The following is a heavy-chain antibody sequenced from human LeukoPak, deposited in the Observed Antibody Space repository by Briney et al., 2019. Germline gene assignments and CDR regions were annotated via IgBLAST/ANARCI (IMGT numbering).Heavy chain of an antibody. CDR2: IYHSGST. V-gene: IGHV4-38-2*02. Sequence: PSETLSLTCTVSGDSISSGYYWGWIRQPPGKGLEWIGSIYHSGSTYYNPSLKSRVTISVDTSKNQFSLKLSSVTAADTAVYYCARHDYGDYAGGYWGQGTLVTVSS. CDR1: GDSISSGYY. D-gene: IGHD4-17*01. J-gene: IGHJ4*02. CDR3: ARHDYGDYAGGY.